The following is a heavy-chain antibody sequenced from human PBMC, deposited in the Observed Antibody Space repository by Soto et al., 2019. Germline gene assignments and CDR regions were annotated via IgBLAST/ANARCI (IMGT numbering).Heavy chain of an antibody. Sequence: GGSLRLSCAASGFTFSSYAMSWVRQAPGKGLEWVSVISGSDDSTYYADSVKGRFTISRDNSKNTLYLQMNSLRAEDTAVYYCAKRSSSSTFDYWGQGTLVTVSA. D-gene: IGHD6-6*01. J-gene: IGHJ4*02. CDR3: AKRSSSSTFDY. CDR1: GFTFSSYA. CDR2: ISGSDDST. V-gene: IGHV3-23*01.